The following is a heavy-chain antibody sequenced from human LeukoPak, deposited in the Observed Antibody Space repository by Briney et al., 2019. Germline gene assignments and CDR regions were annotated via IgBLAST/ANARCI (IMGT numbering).Heavy chain of an antibody. CDR3: AGVTGNNWFDP. Sequence: GGPLRLSCAASGFSFSSYWMSWVRQAPGKGLEWVANIKQDGSEKYYVDSVKGRFTISRDNAKNSLYLQMNSLRAEDTAVYYCAGVTGNNWFDPWGQGTLVTVSS. D-gene: IGHD2-21*02. CDR2: IKQDGSEK. CDR1: GFSFSSYW. V-gene: IGHV3-7*01. J-gene: IGHJ5*02.